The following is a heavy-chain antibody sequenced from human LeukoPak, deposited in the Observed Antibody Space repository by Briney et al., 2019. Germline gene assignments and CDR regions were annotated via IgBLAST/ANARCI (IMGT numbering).Heavy chain of an antibody. J-gene: IGHJ4*02. D-gene: IGHD5-24*01. CDR1: GGSLSSYY. CDR2: IYYSGST. CDR3: ARGARAGYNLEPFDY. Sequence: PSETLSLTCTVSGGSLSSYYWSWIRQPPGKGLEWIGYIYYSGSTKYNPSLKSRVTISVNTSKNQFSLKLSSVTAADTAVYYCARGARAGYNLEPFDYWGQGTLVTVSS. V-gene: IGHV4-59*08.